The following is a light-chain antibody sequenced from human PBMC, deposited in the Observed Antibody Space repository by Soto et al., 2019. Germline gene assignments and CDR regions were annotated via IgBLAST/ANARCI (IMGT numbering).Light chain of an antibody. V-gene: IGKV3-15*01. CDR1: QSVSSN. J-gene: IGKJ2*01. CDR2: GGS. Sequence: EIVMPQSPATLSVSPGERATLSCRASQSVSSNLAWYQQKPGKAPRLLIYGGSTRATGIPARFSGSGYGTEFTLTISSLQSEDFAVYYCQQYNNLPETFGQGTKLEIK. CDR3: QQYNNLPET.